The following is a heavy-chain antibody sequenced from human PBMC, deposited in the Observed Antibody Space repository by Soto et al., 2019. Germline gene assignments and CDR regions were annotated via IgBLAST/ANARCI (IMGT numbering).Heavy chain of an antibody. D-gene: IGHD6-19*01. CDR1: GFTFSSYS. J-gene: IGHJ4*02. CDR3: ARVRYSSGWLMGY. CDR2: ISSSSSYI. V-gene: IGHV3-21*01. Sequence: EVQLVESGGGLVKPGGSLRLSCAASGFTFSSYSMNWVRQAPGKGLEWVSSISSSSSYIYYADSVKGRFTISRDNAKNSLYLQMNSLRVEDTAVYYCARVRYSSGWLMGYWGQGTLVTVSS.